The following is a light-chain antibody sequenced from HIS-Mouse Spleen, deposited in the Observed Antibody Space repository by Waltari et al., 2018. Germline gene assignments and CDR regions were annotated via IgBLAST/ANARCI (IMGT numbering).Light chain of an antibody. CDR2: EGS. V-gene: IGLV2-23*01. CDR1: RRDVGRYNL. J-gene: IGLJ2*01. CDR3: CSYAGSSTLV. Sequence: QSALTQPAPASGSPAQSITISCTGTRRDVGRYNLVSRYQQHPGKAPKLMIYEGSKRPSGVSNRFSGSKSGNTASLTISGLQAEDEADYYCCSYAGSSTLVFGGGTKLTVL.